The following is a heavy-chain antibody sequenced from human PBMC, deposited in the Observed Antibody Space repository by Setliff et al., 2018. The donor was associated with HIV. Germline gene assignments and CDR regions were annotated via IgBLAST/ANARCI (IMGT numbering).Heavy chain of an antibody. Sequence: GASVKVSCKASATFTNVDIHWLRRATGQGLEWMGWMNPNSGVSGYGQKFQGRVTMTRDTSISTAHMELSSLTSEDTAVYYCARGKGVGGVIITGGLDVWGKGTTVTVSS. J-gene: IGHJ6*04. CDR1: ATFTNVD. V-gene: IGHV1-8*01. D-gene: IGHD3-10*01. CDR2: MNPNSGVS. CDR3: ARGKGVGGVIITGGLDV.